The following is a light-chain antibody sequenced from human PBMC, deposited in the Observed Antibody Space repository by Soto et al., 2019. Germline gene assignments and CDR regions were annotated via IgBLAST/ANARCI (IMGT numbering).Light chain of an antibody. Sequence: DIVMTQSPDSLAVSPGERATINCKSSQNILYSSNNKNYLAWYQQKPGQPPKLLIYWASTRESGVPDRFSGSGSVTDFTLTISSLQAEDVAVYYCQQYYSTLALTFGGGTKVEIK. J-gene: IGKJ4*01. CDR3: QQYYSTLALT. CDR2: WAS. CDR1: QNILYSSNNKNY. V-gene: IGKV4-1*01.